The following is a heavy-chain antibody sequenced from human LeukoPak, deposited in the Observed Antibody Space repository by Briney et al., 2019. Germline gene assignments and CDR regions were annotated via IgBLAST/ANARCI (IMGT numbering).Heavy chain of an antibody. Sequence: GGSLRLSCAASGFTFSSYSMNWVRQAPGKGLVWVSRINSDGSSTSYADSVKGRFTVSRDNAKNTLYLQMNSLRAEDTAVYYCARQTPSTIHGYGDYVWFDPWGQGTLVTVSS. CDR3: ARQTPSTIHGYGDYVWFDP. D-gene: IGHD4-17*01. V-gene: IGHV3-74*01. CDR2: INSDGSST. CDR1: GFTFSSYS. J-gene: IGHJ5*02.